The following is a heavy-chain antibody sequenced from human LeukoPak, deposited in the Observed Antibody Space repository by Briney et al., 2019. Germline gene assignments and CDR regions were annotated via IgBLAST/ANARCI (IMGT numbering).Heavy chain of an antibody. D-gene: IGHD3-10*01. J-gene: IGHJ4*02. CDR1: GYSFTSYW. CDR2: IYPGDSDT. CDR3: ARRITMVRGVMGYYFDY. Sequence: KAGESLKTSCKGSGYSFTSYWIGWVRQMPGKGLEWMGIIYPGDSDTRYSPSFQGQVTISADKSISTAYLQWSSLKASDTAMYYCARRITMVRGVMGYYFDYWGQGTLVTVSS. V-gene: IGHV5-51*01.